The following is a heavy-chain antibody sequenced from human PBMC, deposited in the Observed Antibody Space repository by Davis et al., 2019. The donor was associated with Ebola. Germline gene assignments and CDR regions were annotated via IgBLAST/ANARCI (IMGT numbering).Heavy chain of an antibody. CDR3: AKDLRYSSSWYGGGMDV. Sequence: AASVKVSCKASGYTFTSYGISWVRQAPGQGLEWMGWISAYNGNTNYAQKLQGRVTMTTDTSTSTAYMELRSLRAEDTAVYYCAKDLRYSSSWYGGGMDVWGQGTTVTVSS. CDR1: GYTFTSYG. V-gene: IGHV1-18*01. CDR2: ISAYNGNT. D-gene: IGHD6-13*01. J-gene: IGHJ6*02.